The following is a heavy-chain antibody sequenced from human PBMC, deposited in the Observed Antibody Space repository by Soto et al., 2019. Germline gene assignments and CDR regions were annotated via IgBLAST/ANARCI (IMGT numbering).Heavy chain of an antibody. CDR3: AQDRDSSALEY. CDR1: GFTFIAYW. D-gene: IGHD3-22*01. Sequence: DVQLEESGGGLVPPGGALRLSCAASGFTFIAYWMHWVRQVPGKGLVWVARTNSDESSIAYADSVKGRFTICRDNAKNMVYLDMNSLRAEETAVYYCAQDRDSSALEYWGQGTLVTVYS. J-gene: IGHJ4*02. CDR2: TNSDESSI. V-gene: IGHV3-74*02.